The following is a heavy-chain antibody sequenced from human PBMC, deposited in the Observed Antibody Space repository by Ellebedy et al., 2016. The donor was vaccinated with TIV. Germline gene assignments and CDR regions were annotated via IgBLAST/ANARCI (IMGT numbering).Heavy chain of an antibody. CDR3: ATAVRDDWSLSL. CDR1: GASFSGSY. D-gene: IGHD3-9*01. CDR2: ISLSGSP. J-gene: IGHJ4*02. Sequence: MPSETLSLPCGVSGASFSGSYWRYIRHTPGTGLEWIGEISLSGSPNYNPALRGRVTMSLDTSKNHFSLNLTSVTAAYTAVYYCATAVRDDWSLSLWGQGTQVTVSS. V-gene: IGHV4-34*01.